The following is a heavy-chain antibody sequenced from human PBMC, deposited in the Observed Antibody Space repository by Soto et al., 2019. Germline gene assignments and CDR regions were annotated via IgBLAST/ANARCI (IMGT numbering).Heavy chain of an antibody. D-gene: IGHD4-17*01. CDR3: AKDHDYGDYEGYWYFDL. V-gene: IGHV3-23*01. CDR1: GFTFSSYA. Sequence: EVQLLESGGGLVQPGGSLRLSCAASGFTFSSYAMSWVRQAPGKGLEWVSAISGSGGSTYYADSVKGRFTISRDNSKNTLYLQMISLRAEDTAVYYCAKDHDYGDYEGYWYFDLWGRGTLVTVSS. J-gene: IGHJ2*01. CDR2: ISGSGGST.